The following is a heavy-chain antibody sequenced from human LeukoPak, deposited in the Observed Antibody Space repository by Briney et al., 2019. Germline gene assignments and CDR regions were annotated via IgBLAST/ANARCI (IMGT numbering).Heavy chain of an antibody. D-gene: IGHD2-15*01. V-gene: IGHV1-46*01. Sequence: GASVKVSCKASVYTFTSYYMHWVRQAPGQGLEWMGIINPSGGSTSYAQKFQGRVTMTRDTSTSTVYMELSSLRSEDTAVYYCASSEYCSGGSCYGPFDYWGQGTLVTVSS. CDR2: INPSGGST. CDR1: VYTFTSYY. CDR3: ASSEYCSGGSCYGPFDY. J-gene: IGHJ4*02.